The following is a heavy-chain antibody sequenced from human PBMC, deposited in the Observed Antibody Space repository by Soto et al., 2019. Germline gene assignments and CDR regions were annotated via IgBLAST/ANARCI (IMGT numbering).Heavy chain of an antibody. V-gene: IGHV3-23*01. CDR1: GFTFSTKA. J-gene: IGHJ5*02. CDR2: FTSGGRT. CDR3: AKGNQGSA. Sequence: EVQLLDSGGALVQLGGSLRFSCAAPGFTFSTKAMGWSRQAPGKGLEWVSTFTSGGRTYYADFVKGRFTISRDNSKNTLWLQMNSLRVEDTAVYYCAKGNQGSAWGQGTLVTVSS.